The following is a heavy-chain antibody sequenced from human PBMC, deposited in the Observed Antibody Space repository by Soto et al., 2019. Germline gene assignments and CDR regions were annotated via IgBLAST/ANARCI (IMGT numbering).Heavy chain of an antibody. CDR1: GFTFSSYG. CDR3: ARGWSDSSGYPLGYYGMDV. V-gene: IGHV3-33*01. D-gene: IGHD3-22*01. J-gene: IGHJ6*02. Sequence: PGGSLRLSCAASGFTFSSYGMHWVRQAPGKGLEWVAVIWYDGSNKYYADSVKGRFTISRDNSKNTLYLQMNSLRAEDTAVYYCARGWSDSSGYPLGYYGMDVWGQGTTVTVSS. CDR2: IWYDGSNK.